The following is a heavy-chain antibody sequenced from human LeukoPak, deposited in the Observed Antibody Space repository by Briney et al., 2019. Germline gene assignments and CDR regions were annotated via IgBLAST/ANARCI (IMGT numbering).Heavy chain of an antibody. Sequence: GGSLRLSCAASGFTFSSYAMSWVRQAPGKGLEWVSVISGGGGNTYYADSVKGRFTISRDNSKNTLFLQMNSLRAEDTAVYYCAKDGDGGSYYVLFDYWGQGALVTVSS. V-gene: IGHV3-23*01. CDR2: ISGGGGNT. CDR3: AKDGDGGSYYVLFDY. D-gene: IGHD1-26*01. J-gene: IGHJ4*02. CDR1: GFTFSSYA.